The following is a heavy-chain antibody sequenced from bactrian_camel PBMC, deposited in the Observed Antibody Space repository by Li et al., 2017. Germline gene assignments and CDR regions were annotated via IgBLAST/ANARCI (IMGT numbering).Heavy chain of an antibody. Sequence: QVQLVESGGGSVQAGGSLRLSCTASEYTFDEADMGWYRQAPGKGLAWVSSIYTSGTTDSADSVKGRFTISRDNAKNTVYLQMNSLKPEDTAVYYCAKLVTYAPNYWGQGTQVTVS. CDR2: IYTSGTT. J-gene: IGHJ4*01. CDR3: AKLVTYAPNY. D-gene: IGHD1*01. V-gene: IGHV3S9*01. CDR1: EYTFDEAD.